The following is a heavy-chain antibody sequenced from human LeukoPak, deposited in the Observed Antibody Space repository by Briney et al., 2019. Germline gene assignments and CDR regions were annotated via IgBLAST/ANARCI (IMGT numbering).Heavy chain of an antibody. D-gene: IGHD6-13*01. Sequence: GGSLRLSCTASGFTFSDYGMHWVRQAPGKGLEWVGRIKSKTDGGTTDYAAPVKGRFTISRDDSKNTLYLQMNSLKTEDTAVYYCTASSSSWTYYYYYYGMDVWGQGTTVTVSS. CDR2: IKSKTDGGTT. J-gene: IGHJ6*02. V-gene: IGHV3-15*01. CDR1: GFTFSDYG. CDR3: TASSSSWTYYYYYYGMDV.